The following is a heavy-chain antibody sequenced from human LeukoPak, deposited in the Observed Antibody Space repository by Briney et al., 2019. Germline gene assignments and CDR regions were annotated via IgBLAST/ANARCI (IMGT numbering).Heavy chain of an antibody. CDR3: ARDEYNSPGDY. Sequence: GGSLRLSCAASGFTFSSYGIHWVRQAPGKGLEWVAVIWYDGSNKYYTDSVKGRFTISRDNSKNTLYLQMNSLRAEDTAVYYCARDEYNSPGDYWGQGTLVTVSS. D-gene: IGHD5-24*01. V-gene: IGHV3-33*01. J-gene: IGHJ4*02. CDR1: GFTFSSYG. CDR2: IWYDGSNK.